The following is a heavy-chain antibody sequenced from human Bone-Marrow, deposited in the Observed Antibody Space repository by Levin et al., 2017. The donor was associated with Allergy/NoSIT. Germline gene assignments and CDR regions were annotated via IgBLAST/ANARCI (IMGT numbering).Heavy chain of an antibody. CDR1: GASVTSGAYH. CDR2: IFDTGAT. D-gene: IGHD6-25*01. CDR3: ARSSLTIGYFFD. Sequence: SETLSLTCSVSGASVTSGAYHWSWIRQPPGKGLEWIGSIFDTGATNYNPSLEGRFTISIDTSNNQFSVRLPSVTAADTAVYYCARSSLTIGYFFDWGQGTLVTVSS. J-gene: IGHJ4*02. V-gene: IGHV4-61*08.